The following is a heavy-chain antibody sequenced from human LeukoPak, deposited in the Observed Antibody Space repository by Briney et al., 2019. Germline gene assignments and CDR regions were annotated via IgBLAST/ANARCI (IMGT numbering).Heavy chain of an antibody. D-gene: IGHD3-22*01. Sequence: ASVKVSCKASGYTFTGYFIHWVRQAPGQGLDWMGRINPNNGGTNYAQKFQGRVTMTRDMSMSTAYMELSRLRSDDTAVYYCAGEDNSSGYRPFDIWGQGTMVTVPS. CDR2: INPNNGGT. J-gene: IGHJ3*02. V-gene: IGHV1-2*06. CDR3: AGEDNSSGYRPFDI. CDR1: GYTFTGYF.